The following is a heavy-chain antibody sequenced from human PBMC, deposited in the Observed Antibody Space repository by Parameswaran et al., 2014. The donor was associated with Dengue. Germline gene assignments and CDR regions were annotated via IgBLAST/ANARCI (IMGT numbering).Heavy chain of an antibody. Sequence: WIRQPPGKGLEWVAVISYDGSNKYYADSVKGRFTISRDNSKNTLYLQMNSLRAEDTAVYYCVRQWPLGPYYFDHWGQGTLVTVSS. D-gene: IGHD6-19*01. CDR2: ISYDGSNK. V-gene: IGHV3-30-3*01. CDR3: VRQWPLGPYYFDH. J-gene: IGHJ4*02.